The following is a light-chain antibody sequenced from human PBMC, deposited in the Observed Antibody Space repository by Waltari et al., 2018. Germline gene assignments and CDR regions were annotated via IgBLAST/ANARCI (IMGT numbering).Light chain of an antibody. J-gene: IGKJ1*01. V-gene: IGKV2-24*01. Sequence: DIVMTQTPLSSPVTLGQPASISCRSSQSLVHSAGNTYFSWLQQRPGQPPRLLVCKISNRCSGVPDRFSGSGAGTDFTLKISRVEAEDVGIYYCMQGTQFPRTFGQGTKVEIK. CDR1: QSLVHSAGNTY. CDR2: KIS. CDR3: MQGTQFPRT.